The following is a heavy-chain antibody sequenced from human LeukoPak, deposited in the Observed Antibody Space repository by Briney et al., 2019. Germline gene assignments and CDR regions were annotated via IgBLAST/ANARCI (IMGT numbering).Heavy chain of an antibody. V-gene: IGHV3-74*01. J-gene: IGHJ4*02. CDR1: GFTFSSYW. Sequence: GGSLRLSFAASGFTFSSYWMHWVRQAPGKGLVWVSRINSDGRSTNYADSVKGRFTISRDNAKNTLYLQMNSLRAEDTAVYYCTRFLYYYDSSTYHDYFDYWGQGTLVTVSS. CDR2: INSDGRST. CDR3: TRFLYYYDSSTYHDYFDY. D-gene: IGHD3-22*01.